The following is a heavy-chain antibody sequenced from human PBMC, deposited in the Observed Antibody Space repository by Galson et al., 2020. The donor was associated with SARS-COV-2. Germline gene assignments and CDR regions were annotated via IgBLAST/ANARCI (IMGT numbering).Heavy chain of an antibody. CDR1: GDSVTSSSHC. CDR3: ASDRLSDLWSGHNWFDP. Sequence: SETLSLTCAVSGDSVTSSSHCCGWIRQPPGKGLEWIGTIYYSGSTYYNPSLKSRVTISVDTSKNQFSLKLSSVSAADTAIYYCASDRLSDLWSGHNWFDPWGQGTLVTVSS. V-gene: IGHV4-39*01. CDR2: IYYSGST. J-gene: IGHJ5*02. D-gene: IGHD3-3*01.